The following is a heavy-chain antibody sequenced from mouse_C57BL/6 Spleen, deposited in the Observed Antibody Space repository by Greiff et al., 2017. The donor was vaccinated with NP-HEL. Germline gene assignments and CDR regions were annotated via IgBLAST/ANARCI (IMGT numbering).Heavy chain of an antibody. D-gene: IGHD2-4*01. CDR2: IDPETGGT. J-gene: IGHJ4*01. V-gene: IGHV1-15*01. CDR1: GYTFTDYQ. CDR3: TRAGDYDGGYAMDY. Sequence: QVQLKQSGAELVRPGASVTLSCKASGYTFTDYQMHWVKQTPVHGLEWIGAIDPETGGTAYNQKFKGKAILTADKSSSTAYMELRSLTSEDSAVYYCTRAGDYDGGYAMDYWGQGTSVTVSS.